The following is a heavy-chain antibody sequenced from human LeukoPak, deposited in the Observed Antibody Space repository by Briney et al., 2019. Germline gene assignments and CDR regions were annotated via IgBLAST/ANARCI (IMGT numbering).Heavy chain of an antibody. CDR3: ARDPHASGSRMRWLDP. D-gene: IGHD3-10*01. J-gene: IGHJ5*02. Sequence: SVKVSCKASGGTCNNYAISWVRQAPGHGLEWMGRIIPMLNIPNYAPKFLGRVTITADKSTSTAYMELTRLTSEDTATYYCARDPHASGSRMRWLDPWGQGTLVTVSS. CDR2: IIPMLNIP. CDR1: GGTCNNYA. V-gene: IGHV1-69*04.